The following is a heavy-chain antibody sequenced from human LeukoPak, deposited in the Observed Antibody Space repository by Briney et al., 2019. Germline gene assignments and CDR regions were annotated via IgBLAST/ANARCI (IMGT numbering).Heavy chain of an antibody. Sequence: TGGSLRLSCVGTGFTFSTYAMTWVRQAPGKGLEWVGRIKSKTDGGTTDYAAPVKGRFTISRDDSKNTLYLQMNSLKTEDTAVYYCTTFGDQGGKLDYWGQGTLVTVSS. CDR1: GFTFSTYA. J-gene: IGHJ4*02. CDR2: IKSKTDGGTT. CDR3: TTFGDQGGKLDY. D-gene: IGHD4-23*01. V-gene: IGHV3-15*01.